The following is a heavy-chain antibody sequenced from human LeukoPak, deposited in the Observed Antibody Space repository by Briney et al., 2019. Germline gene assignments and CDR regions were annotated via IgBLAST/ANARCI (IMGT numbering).Heavy chain of an antibody. V-gene: IGHV3-21*01. J-gene: IGHJ6*02. CDR2: ISSSSSYI. Sequence: PGGSLRLSCAASGFTFSSYSMNWVRQAPGKGLEWVSSISSSSSYIYYADSVKGRFTISRDNAKNSLYLQMNSLRAEDTAVYYCARKGRDSSGYYEYWGQGTTVTVSS. D-gene: IGHD3-22*01. CDR1: GFTFSSYS. CDR3: ARKGRDSSGYYEY.